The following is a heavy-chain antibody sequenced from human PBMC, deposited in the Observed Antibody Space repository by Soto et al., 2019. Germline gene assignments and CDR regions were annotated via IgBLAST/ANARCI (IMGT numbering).Heavy chain of an antibody. CDR2: ISSSSSTI. D-gene: IGHD6-19*01. J-gene: IGHJ5*02. Sequence: EVQLVESGGGLVQPGGSLRLSCAASGFTFSSYSMNWVRQAPGKGLEWVSYISSSSSTIYYADSVKGRFTISRDNAKNSLYLQMNSLRDEDTAVYYCARTLGHSSGWYELNWFDPCGQGTLVTVSS. CDR1: GFTFSSYS. V-gene: IGHV3-48*02. CDR3: ARTLGHSSGWYELNWFDP.